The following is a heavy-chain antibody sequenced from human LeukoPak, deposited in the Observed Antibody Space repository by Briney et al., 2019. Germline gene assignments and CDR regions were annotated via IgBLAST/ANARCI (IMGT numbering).Heavy chain of an antibody. CDR1: GFTFSRYA. CDR3: AKDGKGYCSRDSCYLNTDY. Sequence: GGSLRLSCAASGFTFSRYAMTWVRQAPGKGLEWVSAISGGGTGTYYADPVKGRFTMSRDNSKNTVYLQMNGLRAEDTAVYYCAKDGKGYCSRDSCYLNTDYWGQGTLVTVSS. CDR2: ISGGGTGT. D-gene: IGHD2-2*01. J-gene: IGHJ4*02. V-gene: IGHV3-23*01.